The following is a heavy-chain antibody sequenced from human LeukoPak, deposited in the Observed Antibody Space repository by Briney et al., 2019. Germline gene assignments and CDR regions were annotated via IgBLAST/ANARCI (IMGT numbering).Heavy chain of an antibody. CDR3: ARANSGSYSPYYYYYMDV. V-gene: IGHV4-4*07. Sequence: PSETLSLTCTVSGGSISSYYWSWIRQPAGKGLEWIGRIYTSGSTNYNPSLKSRVTISVDKSKNQFSLKLSSVTAADTAVYYCARANSGSYSPYYYYYMDVWGKGTTVTASS. CDR1: GGSISSYY. CDR2: IYTSGST. D-gene: IGHD1-26*01. J-gene: IGHJ6*03.